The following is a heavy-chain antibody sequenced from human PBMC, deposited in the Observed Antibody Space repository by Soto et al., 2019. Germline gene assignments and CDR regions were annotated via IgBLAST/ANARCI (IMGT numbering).Heavy chain of an antibody. V-gene: IGHV1-8*01. D-gene: IGHD4-4*01. CDR3: ARSPSWETTVTPYYFDY. J-gene: IGHJ4*01. CDR2: MNPKSANT. CDR1: RYTFISYD. Sequence: ASVKVSCKASRYTFISYDINWVRQATGQGLEWMGWMNPKSANTGYAQNFQGRVTMTRNTSISTACMELSSLRSEDTAVYYCARSPSWETTVTPYYFDYWG.